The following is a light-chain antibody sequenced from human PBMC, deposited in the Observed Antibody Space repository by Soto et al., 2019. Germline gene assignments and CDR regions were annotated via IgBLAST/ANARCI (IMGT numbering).Light chain of an antibody. CDR1: SGSLANNY. CDR3: QSYDSDFVV. J-gene: IGLJ2*01. CDR2: ENN. V-gene: IGLV6-57*04. Sequence: NFMLTQPHSVSESPGKPLSISCTRSSGSLANNYVQWYQQRPGSAPTTVIYENNQRLSGVPDRFSGSTDGSSNSASLTISGLQTEDEADYYCQSYDSDFVVFGGGTKLTVL.